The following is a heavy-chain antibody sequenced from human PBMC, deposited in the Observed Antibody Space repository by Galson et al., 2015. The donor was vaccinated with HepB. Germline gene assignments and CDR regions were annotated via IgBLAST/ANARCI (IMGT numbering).Heavy chain of an antibody. CDR3: ARDGGPAAPYGMDV. V-gene: IGHV3-33*01. D-gene: IGHD6-13*01. CDR1: GFTFSSYG. CDR2: IWYGGSNK. Sequence: SLRLSCAASGFTFSSYGMHWVRQAPGKGLEWVAVIWYGGSNKYYPDSVKGRFTISRDNSKNTLYLQMNSLRAEDTAVYYCARDGGPAAPYGMDVWGQGTTVTVSS. J-gene: IGHJ6*02.